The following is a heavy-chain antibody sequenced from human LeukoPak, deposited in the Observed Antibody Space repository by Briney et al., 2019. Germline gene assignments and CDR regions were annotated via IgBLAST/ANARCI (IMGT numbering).Heavy chain of an antibody. CDR3: TAIVVVVAATQDYYYYMDV. V-gene: IGHV3-15*01. CDR2: IKSKTDGGTT. CDR1: GFTFSNAW. J-gene: IGHJ6*03. Sequence: GGSLRLSCAASGFTFSNAWMSWVRQAPGKGLEWVGRIKSKTDGGTTDYAAPVKGRFTISRDDSKNTLYLQMNSLKTEDTAVYYCTAIVVVVAATQDYYYYMDVWGKGTTVTVSS. D-gene: IGHD2-15*01.